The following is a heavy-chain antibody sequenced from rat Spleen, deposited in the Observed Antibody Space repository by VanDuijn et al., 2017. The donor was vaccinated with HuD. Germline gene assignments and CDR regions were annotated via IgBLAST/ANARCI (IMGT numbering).Heavy chain of an antibody. V-gene: IGHV5-29*01. D-gene: IGHD1-11*01. Sequence: EVQLVESDGGLVQPGRSLKLSCAASGFTFSDYYMAWVRQAPTKGLEWVATISYDGSSTYYRDPVKGRFTISRDNAKSTLYLQMDSLRSEDTATYYCARPAELGAFDYWGQGVMVTVSS. CDR3: ARPAELGAFDY. J-gene: IGHJ2*01. CDR2: ISYDGSST. CDR1: GFTFSDYY.